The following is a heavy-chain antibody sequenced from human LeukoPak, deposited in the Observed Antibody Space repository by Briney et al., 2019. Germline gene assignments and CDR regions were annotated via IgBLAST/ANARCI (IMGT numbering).Heavy chain of an antibody. J-gene: IGHJ5*02. V-gene: IGHV4-4*07. D-gene: IGHD5-18*01. CDR3: ARDWGYSYDVNWFDP. CDR2: MYSSGST. Sequence: SETLSLTCTVSGGSISSYYWSWIRQPAGKGLEWIGRMYSSGSTKYNPSLKSRVTMSVDMSKNQFSLKLSSVTAADTAMYYCARDWGYSYDVNWFDPWGQGTLVTVSS. CDR1: GGSISSYY.